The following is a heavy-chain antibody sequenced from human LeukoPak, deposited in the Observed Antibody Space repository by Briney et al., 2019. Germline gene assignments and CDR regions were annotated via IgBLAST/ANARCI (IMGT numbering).Heavy chain of an antibody. CDR2: ISSSTNYI. J-gene: IGHJ4*02. V-gene: IGHV3-21*01. D-gene: IGHD6-6*01. CDR1: GFTFSSSS. CDR3: ASPPSVYSSSILFDY. Sequence: GGSLRLSCAASGFTFSSSSMNWVRQAPGKGLEWVSSISSSTNYIYYADSVKGRFTISRDNSKNTLYLQMNSLRAEDTAVYYCASPPSVYSSSILFDYWGQGTLVTVSS.